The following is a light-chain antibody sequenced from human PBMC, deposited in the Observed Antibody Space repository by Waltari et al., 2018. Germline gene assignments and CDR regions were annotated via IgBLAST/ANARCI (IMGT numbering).Light chain of an antibody. J-gene: IGKJ4*01. CDR3: QQYNSHPLT. V-gene: IGKV1-5*03. CDR2: KAS. Sequence: DIQMTQSPSTLSASVGDRVTITCRASQSISSWLAWYQQKPGTAPKLLIYKASSLESGVPSRFSGSGSGTEFTLTISSLQPDDFATYYCQQYNSHPLTFGGGTKVEIK. CDR1: QSISSW.